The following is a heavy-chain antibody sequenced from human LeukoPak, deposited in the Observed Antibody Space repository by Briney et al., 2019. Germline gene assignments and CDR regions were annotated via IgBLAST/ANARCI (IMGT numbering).Heavy chain of an antibody. CDR2: INPNSGGT. CDR3: ARPRGPRRDWNDMVY. Sequence: GASVKVSCKASGYTFTGYYMHWVRQAPGQGLEWMGWINPNSGGTNYAQNFQGRVTMTRDTSISTAYMELSRLRSDDTAVYYCARPRGPRRDWNDMVYWSQGTLVTVPS. CDR1: GYTFTGYY. D-gene: IGHD1-1*01. V-gene: IGHV1-2*02. J-gene: IGHJ4*02.